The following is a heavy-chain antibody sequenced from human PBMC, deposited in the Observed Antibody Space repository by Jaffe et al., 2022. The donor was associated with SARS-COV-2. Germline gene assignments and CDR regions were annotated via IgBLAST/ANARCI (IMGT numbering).Heavy chain of an antibody. CDR1: GFSLSSSGVG. Sequence: QITLKESGPTLVKPTQTLTLTCTFSGFSLSSSGVGVGWIRQPPGKALEWLALIYWDDDKRYSPSLKSRLTITKDTSKNQVVLTMTNMDPVDTATYYCAHRRYSSSSLLNWFDPWGQGTLVTVSS. J-gene: IGHJ5*02. V-gene: IGHV2-5*02. CDR2: IYWDDDK. D-gene: IGHD6-13*01. CDR3: AHRRYSSSSLLNWFDP.